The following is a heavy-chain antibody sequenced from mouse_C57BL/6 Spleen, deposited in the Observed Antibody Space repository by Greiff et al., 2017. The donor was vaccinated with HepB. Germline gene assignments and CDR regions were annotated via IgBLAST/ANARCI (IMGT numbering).Heavy chain of an antibody. CDR3: ARGQATGAMDY. CDR1: GYTFTSYW. J-gene: IGHJ4*01. D-gene: IGHD3-2*02. V-gene: IGHV1-72*01. CDR2: IDPTSGGT. Sequence: QVQLQQPGAELVKPGASVKLSCKASGYTFTSYWMHWVKQRPGRGLEWIGRIDPTSGGTTYNEKFKSKATLTVDKPSSTAYMQLSSLTSEDSAVYYCARGQATGAMDYWGQGTSVTVSS.